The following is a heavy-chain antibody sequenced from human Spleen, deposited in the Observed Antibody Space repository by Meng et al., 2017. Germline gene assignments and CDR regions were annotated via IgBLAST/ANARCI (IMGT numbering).Heavy chain of an antibody. CDR2: IGHSGFT. CDR3: VRSRAWVRTGFDP. D-gene: IGHD1/OR15-1a*01. Sequence: QVQLQQWGAGLLKPSETLSLTCSVSGDPLSSSDSYWGWIRQSPGKGLEWIGSIGHSGFTYYTPSLESRVTVSVDTSRSQFSLELTSVTAADTAVYYCVRSRAWVRTGFDPWGQGTLVTVSS. V-gene: IGHV4-39*01. J-gene: IGHJ5*02. CDR1: GDPLSSSDSY.